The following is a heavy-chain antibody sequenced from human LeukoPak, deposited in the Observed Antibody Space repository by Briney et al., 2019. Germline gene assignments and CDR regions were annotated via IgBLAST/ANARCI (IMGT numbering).Heavy chain of an antibody. CDR1: GGSFSGYY. V-gene: IGHV4-34*01. CDR3: ARALGYSSSWYLYYYGMDV. J-gene: IGHJ6*02. Sequence: SETLSLTCAVYGGSFSGYYWSWIRQPPGKGLEWIGEINHSGSTNYNPSLKSRVTISVDTSKNQFSLKLSPVTAADTAVYYCARALGYSSSWYLYYYGMDVWGQGTTVTVSS. D-gene: IGHD6-13*01. CDR2: INHSGST.